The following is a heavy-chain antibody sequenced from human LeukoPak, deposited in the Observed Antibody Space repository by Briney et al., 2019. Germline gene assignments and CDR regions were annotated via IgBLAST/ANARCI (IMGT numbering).Heavy chain of an antibody. CDR1: GGSISSGDYY. J-gene: IGHJ5*02. V-gene: IGHV4-30-4*08. CDR3: ARDGAYCGGDCYPGFDP. D-gene: IGHD2-21*01. Sequence: SETLSLTCTVSGGSISSGDYYWSWIRQPPGKGQEWIGYIYYSGSTYYNPSLKSRVTISVDTSKNQFSLKLSSVTAADTAVYYCARDGAYCGGDCYPGFDPWGQGTLVTVSS. CDR2: IYYSGST.